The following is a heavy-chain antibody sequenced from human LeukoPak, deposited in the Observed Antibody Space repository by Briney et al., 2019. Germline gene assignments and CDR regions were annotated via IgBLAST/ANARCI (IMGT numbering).Heavy chain of an antibody. V-gene: IGHV3-21*01. CDR1: GFTFSSYS. Sequence: GGSLRLSCAASGFTFSSYSMNWVRQAPGKGLEWVSSISSSSSYIYYADSVKGRFTISRDNAKNSLYLQTNSLRAEDTAVYYCARARGDSSSWYNDYWGQGTLVTVSS. CDR3: ARARGDSSSWYNDY. J-gene: IGHJ4*02. CDR2: ISSSSSYI. D-gene: IGHD6-13*01.